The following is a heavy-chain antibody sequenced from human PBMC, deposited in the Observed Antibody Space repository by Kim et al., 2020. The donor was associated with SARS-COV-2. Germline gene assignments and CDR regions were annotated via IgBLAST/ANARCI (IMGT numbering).Heavy chain of an antibody. CDR1: GFTFSSYA. CDR3: AKDDHPYSYGPPGY. CDR2: ISGSGGST. J-gene: IGHJ4*02. V-gene: IGHV3-23*01. Sequence: GGSLRLSCAASGFTFSSYAMSWVRQAPGKGLEWVSAISGSGGSTYYADSVKGRFTISRDNSKNTLYLQMNSLRAEDTAVYYCAKDDHPYSYGPPGYWGQGTLVTVSS. D-gene: IGHD5-18*01.